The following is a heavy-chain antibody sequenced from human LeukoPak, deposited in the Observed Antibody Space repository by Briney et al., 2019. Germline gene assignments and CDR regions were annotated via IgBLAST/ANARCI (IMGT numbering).Heavy chain of an antibody. CDR1: GNTFTAFY. D-gene: IGHD6-19*01. Sequence: ASVKVSCKASGNTFTAFYIHWVRQAPGQGLEWMGGIIPIFGTANYAQKFQGRVTITADESTSTAYMELSSLRSEDTAVYYCAIGGYSSGWTGYYYYYYMDVWGKGTTVTVSS. J-gene: IGHJ6*03. CDR2: IIPIFGTA. V-gene: IGHV1-69*13. CDR3: AIGGYSSGWTGYYYYYYMDV.